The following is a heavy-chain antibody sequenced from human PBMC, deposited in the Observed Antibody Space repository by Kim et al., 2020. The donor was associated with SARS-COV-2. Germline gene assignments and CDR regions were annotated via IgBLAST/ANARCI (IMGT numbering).Heavy chain of an antibody. CDR2: IIPIFGTA. Sequence: SVKVSCKASGGTFSSYAISWVRQAPGQGLEWMGGIIPIFGTANYAQKFQGRVTITADESTSTAYMELSSLRSEDTAVYYCARQNPKGDGYNSGYYYYGMDVWGQGTTVTVSS. D-gene: IGHD5-12*01. V-gene: IGHV1-69*13. J-gene: IGHJ6*02. CDR1: GGTFSSYA. CDR3: ARQNPKGDGYNSGYYYYGMDV.